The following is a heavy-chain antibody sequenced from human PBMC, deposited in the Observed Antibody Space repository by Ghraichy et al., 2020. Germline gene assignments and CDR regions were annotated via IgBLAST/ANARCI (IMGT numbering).Heavy chain of an antibody. J-gene: IGHJ6*02. CDR3: AKDMVGPLHGSGSPPRYYYYGMDV. D-gene: IGHD3-10*01. Sequence: GGSLRLSCAASGFTFDDYAMHWVRQAPGKGLEWVSGISWNSGSIGYADSVKGRFTISRDNAKNSLYLQMNSLRAEDTALYYCAKDMVGPLHGSGSPPRYYYYGMDVWGQGTTVTVS. CDR1: GFTFDDYA. CDR2: ISWNSGSI. V-gene: IGHV3-9*01.